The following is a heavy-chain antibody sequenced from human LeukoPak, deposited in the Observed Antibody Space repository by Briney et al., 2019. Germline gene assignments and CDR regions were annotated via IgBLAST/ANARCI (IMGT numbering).Heavy chain of an antibody. CDR1: GFTFSSYA. J-gene: IGHJ5*02. D-gene: IGHD6-19*01. V-gene: IGHV3-23*01. CDR2: IIGSGGST. Sequence: GSLRLPCPSPGFTFSSYAMSWVPAAPGKGLGWVSAIIGSGGSTYYADSVQGRFTISRDNSKNTVYLQMSNMRVDDTDVCYCARVAGWHWFDPWGQGTLVTVSS. CDR3: ARVAGWHWFDP.